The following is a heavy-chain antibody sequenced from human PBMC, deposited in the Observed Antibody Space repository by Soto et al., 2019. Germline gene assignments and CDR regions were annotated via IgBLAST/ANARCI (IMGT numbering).Heavy chain of an antibody. CDR1: GFTVNDAW. CDR3: TTEFGYSSGQNEH. J-gene: IGHJ4*02. Sequence: EVQLVESGGCLVKPGGSLRLSGATYGFTVNDAWLSWVLQAPGKGLEWVGRLKGRNVGGTIDYAAPVTGRFTISSDESQNTLHLQMNSLKIEDTAVYYCTTEFGYSSGQNEHWGQGALVTVSS. D-gene: IGHD6-19*01. CDR2: LKGRNVGGTI. V-gene: IGHV3-15*01.